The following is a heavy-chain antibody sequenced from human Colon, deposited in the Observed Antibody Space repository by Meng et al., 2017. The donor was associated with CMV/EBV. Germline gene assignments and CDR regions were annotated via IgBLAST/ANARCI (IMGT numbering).Heavy chain of an antibody. D-gene: IGHD3-9*01. CDR2: IYHGGDT. V-gene: IGHV4-4*02. CDR3: VSLYYDILTGYYGPDY. CDR1: GGSISSSSW. J-gene: IGHJ4*02. Sequence: SGGSISSSSWWTWVRQPPGKGLEWIGEIYHGGDTNYNPSLKSRVTISIDKSKNQFSLKLSSVTAADTAVYYCVSLYYDILTGYYGPDYWGQGTLVTVSS.